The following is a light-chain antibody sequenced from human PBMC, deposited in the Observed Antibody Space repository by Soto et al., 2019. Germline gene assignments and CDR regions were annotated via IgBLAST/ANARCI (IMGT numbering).Light chain of an antibody. CDR1: SSNIAKNS. Sequence: QSILTQPPSVSAAPGQTVTISCSGSSSNIAKNSVSWYQHVPGAAPKLLIYDSNKRPSGISDRISGSKSGTTATLAITGLQTGDEADYYCGTWDSSLNSGVFGGGTKLTVL. V-gene: IGLV1-51*01. J-gene: IGLJ3*02. CDR3: GTWDSSLNSGV. CDR2: DSN.